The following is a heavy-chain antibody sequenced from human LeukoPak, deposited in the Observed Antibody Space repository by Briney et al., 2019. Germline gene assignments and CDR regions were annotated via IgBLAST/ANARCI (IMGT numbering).Heavy chain of an antibody. V-gene: IGHV1-46*01. J-gene: IGHJ6*03. Sequence: ASVKVSCKASGYTFTGYYMHWVRQAPGQGLEWMGIINPSGGSTSYAQKFQGRVTMTRDTSTSTVYMELSSLRSEDTAVYYCAREGGYYSYYYYYMDVWGKGTTVTISS. D-gene: IGHD3-22*01. CDR1: GYTFTGYY. CDR3: AREGGYYSYYYYYMDV. CDR2: INPSGGST.